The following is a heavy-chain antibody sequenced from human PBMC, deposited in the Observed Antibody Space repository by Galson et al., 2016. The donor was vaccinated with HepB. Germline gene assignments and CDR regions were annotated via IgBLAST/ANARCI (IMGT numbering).Heavy chain of an antibody. Sequence: SETLSLTCAVSGGSISDDIWWTWVRQPPGKGLEWIGEIYHSGSTNYNPSLKSRVTISVDKSKNQFSLMSSVTAADTAVYYCATVRVGCSSTSCYIEDWGQGTLVTVSS. D-gene: IGHD2-2*01. CDR1: GGSISDDIW. V-gene: IGHV4-4*02. J-gene: IGHJ4*02. CDR3: ATVRVGCSSTSCYIED. CDR2: IYHSGST.